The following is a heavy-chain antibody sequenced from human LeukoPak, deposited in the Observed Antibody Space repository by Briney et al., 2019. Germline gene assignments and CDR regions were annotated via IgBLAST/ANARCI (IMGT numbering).Heavy chain of an antibody. V-gene: IGHV4-34*01. D-gene: IGHD2-2*01. CDR1: GGSFSGYY. CDR3: ARVGCSSTSCYRSLDY. Sequence: SSETLSLTCAVYGGSFSGYYWSWIRQPPGKGLEGIGEINHSGSTNYNPSLKSRVTISVDTSKNQFSLKLSSVTAAATAVYYCARVGCSSTSCYRSLDYWGQGTLVTVSS. J-gene: IGHJ4*02. CDR2: INHSGST.